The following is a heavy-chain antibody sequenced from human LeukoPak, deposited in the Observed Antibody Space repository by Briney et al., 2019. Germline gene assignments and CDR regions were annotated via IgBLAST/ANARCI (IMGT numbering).Heavy chain of an antibody. Sequence: ASVKVSCKASGYPFTGYFMHWVRQAPGQGLEWMGWINPHTGDTDSAQRFQGRVTMTRDTSISTAYMELSRLTSDDTAVYYCGRDMNWRASIWYFDLWGRGTVVNVS. V-gene: IGHV1-2*02. CDR3: GRDMNWRASIWYFDL. CDR2: INPHTGDT. D-gene: IGHD3-16*01. CDR1: GYPFTGYF. J-gene: IGHJ2*01.